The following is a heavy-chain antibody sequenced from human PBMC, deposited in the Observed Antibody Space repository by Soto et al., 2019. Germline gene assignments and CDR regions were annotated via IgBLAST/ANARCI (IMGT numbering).Heavy chain of an antibody. CDR2: ISSSGSII. CDR3: ARDAGIALTGNYYGMDV. CDR1: GFTFSSYN. Sequence: GGSLRLSCAASGFTFSSYNMNWVRQSPGKGLEWVSYISSSGSIIYYADSVKGRFTVSRDEAKNSLYLQTNSLRVEDTAVYYCARDAGIALTGNYYGMDVWGQGTTVTVSS. J-gene: IGHJ6*02. V-gene: IGHV3-48*01. D-gene: IGHD6-13*01.